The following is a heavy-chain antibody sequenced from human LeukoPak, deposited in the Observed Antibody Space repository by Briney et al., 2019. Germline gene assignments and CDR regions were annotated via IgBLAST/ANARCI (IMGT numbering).Heavy chain of an antibody. Sequence: GGSLRLSCAASGFTFSSYWMSWVRQAPGKGLEWVANIKQDGSEKYYVDSVKGRFTISRDNAKNSLYLQMNSLRAEDTAVYYCARGRAGSGSSGWYYYFDYWGQGTLVTVSS. D-gene: IGHD6-19*01. V-gene: IGHV3-7*01. CDR3: ARGRAGSGSSGWYYYFDY. CDR2: IKQDGSEK. CDR1: GFTFSSYW. J-gene: IGHJ4*02.